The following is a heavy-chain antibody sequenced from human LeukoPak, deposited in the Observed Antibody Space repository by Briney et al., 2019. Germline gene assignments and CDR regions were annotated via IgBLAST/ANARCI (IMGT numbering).Heavy chain of an antibody. CDR1: GGSMSDYY. J-gene: IGHJ4*02. D-gene: IGHD2-8*02. CDR3: ARVASTGPFDY. Sequence: SETLSLTCTVSGGSMSDYYWSWIRQPPGKGLEWIGCIYYSGSTVYNPSLKSRVTRSVDTSKNQFSLKLRSVTAADTAVYYCARVASTGPFDYWGQGTLVTVSS. CDR2: IYYSGST. V-gene: IGHV4-59*01.